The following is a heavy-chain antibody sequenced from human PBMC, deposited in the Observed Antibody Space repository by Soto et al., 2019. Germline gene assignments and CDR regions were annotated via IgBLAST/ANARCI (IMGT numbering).Heavy chain of an antibody. J-gene: IGHJ5*01. V-gene: IGHV1-69*01. D-gene: IGHD1-26*01. Sequence: QVQLVQSGAEVKKPGSSVKVSCQASGGVFRNYAINWVRQAPGQGLEWMGGIIPVFGTADYPQKFQGRVTITSDESTTTAYMELTSLNTEDTAVYFCARDRGGSYSFDSWGQGTLVTVAS. CDR2: IIPVFGTA. CDR1: GGVFRNYA. CDR3: ARDRGGSYSFDS.